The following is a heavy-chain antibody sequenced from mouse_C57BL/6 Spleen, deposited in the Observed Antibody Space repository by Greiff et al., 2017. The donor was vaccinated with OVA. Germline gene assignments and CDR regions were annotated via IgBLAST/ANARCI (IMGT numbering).Heavy chain of an antibody. CDR3: ARPYYSNIFAY. D-gene: IGHD2-5*01. CDR2: IHPNSGST. CDR1: GYTFTSYW. V-gene: IGHV1-64*01. Sequence: QVQLQQPGAELVKPGASVKLSCKASGYTFTSYWMHWVKQRPGQGLEWIGMIHPNSGSTNYNEKFKSKATLTVDKSSSTAYMQLSSLTSEDSAVDYCARPYYSNIFAYWGQGTLVTVSA. J-gene: IGHJ3*01.